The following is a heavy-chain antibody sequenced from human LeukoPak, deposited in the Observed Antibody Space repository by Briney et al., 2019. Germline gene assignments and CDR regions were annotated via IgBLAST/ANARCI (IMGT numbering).Heavy chain of an antibody. CDR3: ARQSESSSWYH. Sequence: GESLRISCKGSGYTFTSYWIGWVRQMPGKGLEWMGFVYPGDSDTRYSPSFRGQVTISADKSISTAYLQWSSLKASDTAIYYCARQSESSSWYHWGQGTLVTVSS. CDR1: GYTFTSYW. D-gene: IGHD6-13*01. J-gene: IGHJ5*02. V-gene: IGHV5-51*01. CDR2: VYPGDSDT.